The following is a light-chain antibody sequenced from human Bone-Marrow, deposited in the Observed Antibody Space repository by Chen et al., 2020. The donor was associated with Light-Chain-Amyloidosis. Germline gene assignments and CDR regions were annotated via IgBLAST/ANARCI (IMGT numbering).Light chain of an antibody. J-gene: IGKJ5*01. V-gene: IGKV2-28*01. CDR1: QSLLHANGYNY. CDR2: LDS. Sequence: DLVMTQSPLSLPVTPGEPASISCRSSQSLLHANGYNYLDWYLQKPGQSPQLLIYLDSNRASGVPDRFSGSGSSTDFSLKSRCVGAEDVRVYYCMQALQCVTVGQGTRLEI. CDR3: MQALQCVT.